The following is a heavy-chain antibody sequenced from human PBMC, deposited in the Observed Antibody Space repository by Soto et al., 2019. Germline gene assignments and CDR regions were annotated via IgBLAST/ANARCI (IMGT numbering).Heavy chain of an antibody. D-gene: IGHD2-15*01. J-gene: IGHJ6*02. CDR2: INPNGGST. Sequence: ASVKVSCKASGYTFTSYGISWVRQAPGQGLEWMGRINPNGGSTSYAQKIQGRVTMTRDTSTSTVYMELSSLRSEDTAVYYCARTCSGGSCYLSYYGMDVWGQGTTVTVSS. CDR3: ARTCSGGSCYLSYYGMDV. V-gene: IGHV1-46*01. CDR1: GYTFTSYG.